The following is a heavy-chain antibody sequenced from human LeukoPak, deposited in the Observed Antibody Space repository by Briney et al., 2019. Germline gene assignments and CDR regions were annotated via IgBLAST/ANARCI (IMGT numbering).Heavy chain of an antibody. CDR2: IKPKTDGGTT. CDR3: ATEVSVIRGVIDF. CDR1: GFTVTNAW. D-gene: IGHD3-10*01. J-gene: IGHJ4*02. Sequence: GGSLRLSCAASGFTVTNAWVNWVRQFPGKGLEWVGRIKPKTDGGTTDYSAPVKGRFTISRDDSKNTLYLHMNSLKTEDTAVYYCATEVSVIRGVIDFWGQGTLVTVSS. V-gene: IGHV3-15*01.